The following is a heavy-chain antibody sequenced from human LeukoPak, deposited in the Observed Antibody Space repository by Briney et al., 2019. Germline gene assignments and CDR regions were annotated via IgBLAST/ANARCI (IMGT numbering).Heavy chain of an antibody. D-gene: IGHD5-18*01. CDR3: VRGLDSYSYAYGLY. J-gene: IGHJ4*02. V-gene: IGHV3-74*01. CDR2: IDGDGSDT. CDR1: GFTFSTYW. Sequence: GGSLRLSCAASGFTFSTYWMHWVRQAPGRGLVWVSRIDGDGSDTNFADSVKGRFTISRDNAKNTVSLQMNSLRVEDTAVYYCVRGLDSYSYAYGLYWGQGTLVTVSS.